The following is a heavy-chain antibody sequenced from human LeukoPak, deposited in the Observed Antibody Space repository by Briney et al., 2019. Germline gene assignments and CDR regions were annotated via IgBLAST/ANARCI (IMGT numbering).Heavy chain of an antibody. Sequence: GGSLRLSCAASGFTFSSYAMSWVRQAPGKGLEWVSAITGSGGSTYYAGSVKGRFTISRDNSKNTLYLQMNSLRAEDTAVYYCAKDSPWLLHNRFDYWGQGTLVTVSS. J-gene: IGHJ4*02. D-gene: IGHD3-22*01. CDR1: GFTFSSYA. V-gene: IGHV3-23*01. CDR2: ITGSGGST. CDR3: AKDSPWLLHNRFDY.